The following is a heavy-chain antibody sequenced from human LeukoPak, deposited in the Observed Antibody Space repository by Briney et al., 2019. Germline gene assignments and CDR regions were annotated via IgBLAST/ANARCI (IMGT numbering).Heavy chain of an antibody. CDR2: FSTSGST. Sequence: SETLSLTCTVSGGSISSGSYYWSWIRQPAGKGLEWIGRFSTSGSTNYNPSLKSRVTISVDTSKNQFSLKLSSVTATDTAVYYCARDYGVRGAPLREWGQGTLVTVSS. V-gene: IGHV4-61*02. D-gene: IGHD3-10*01. CDR3: ARDYGVRGAPLRE. CDR1: GGSISSGSYY. J-gene: IGHJ4*02.